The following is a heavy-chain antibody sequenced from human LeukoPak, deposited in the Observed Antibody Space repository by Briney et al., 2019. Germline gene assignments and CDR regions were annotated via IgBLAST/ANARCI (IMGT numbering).Heavy chain of an antibody. CDR2: ISGSGGST. Sequence: GGSLRLSCAASGFTVSNNDMIWVRQAPGKGLEWVSGISGSGGSTYYADSVKGRFTISRDNSKNTLYLQMNSLRAEDTAVYYCAKGHDIVVVPAATRGVYYFDYWGQGTLVTVSS. CDR1: GFTVSNND. J-gene: IGHJ4*02. D-gene: IGHD2-2*01. CDR3: AKGHDIVVVPAATRGVYYFDY. V-gene: IGHV3-23*01.